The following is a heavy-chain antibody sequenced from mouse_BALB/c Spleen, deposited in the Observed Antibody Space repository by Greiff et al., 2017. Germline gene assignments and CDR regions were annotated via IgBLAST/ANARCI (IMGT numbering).Heavy chain of an antibody. V-gene: IGHV1-15*01. CDR2: IDPETGGT. D-gene: IGHD4-1*01. CDR1: GYTFTDYE. Sequence: QVHVKQSGAELVRPGASVTLSCKASGYTFTDYEMHWVKQTPVHGLEWIGAIDPETGGTAYNQKFKGKATLTADKSSSTAYMELRSLTSEDSAVYYCTRRLGRGYFDYWGQGTTLTVSS. J-gene: IGHJ2*01. CDR3: TRRLGRGYFDY.